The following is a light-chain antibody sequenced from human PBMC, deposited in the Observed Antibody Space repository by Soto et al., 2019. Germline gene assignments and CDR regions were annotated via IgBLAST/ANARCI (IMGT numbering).Light chain of an antibody. V-gene: IGLV2-14*01. CDR2: EVS. Sequence: QSALTQPASVSGSSGQSITISCTGTSSDIGGSNSVSWYQQHPGQAPKLMISEVSNRPSGVSNRFSGSKSGNTASLTISGLQAEDEADYYCSSSTSGSTPFVFGAGTKVTVL. CDR3: SSSTSGSTPFV. J-gene: IGLJ1*01. CDR1: SSDIGGSNS.